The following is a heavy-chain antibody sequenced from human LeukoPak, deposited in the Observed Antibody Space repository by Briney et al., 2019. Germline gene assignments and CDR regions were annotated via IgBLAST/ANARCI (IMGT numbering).Heavy chain of an antibody. CDR3: ARGGTYGDFDY. V-gene: IGHV3-48*02. CDR1: GFTFSTYT. Sequence: GGSLRLSCAASGFTFSTYTFNWVRQAPGRGLEWISYISSSSSTLYYADSVKGRFIISRDNAKNSLYLQMSSLRDDDTAVYYCARGGTYGDFDYWGQGTLVTVSS. CDR2: ISSSSSTL. D-gene: IGHD4-17*01. J-gene: IGHJ4*02.